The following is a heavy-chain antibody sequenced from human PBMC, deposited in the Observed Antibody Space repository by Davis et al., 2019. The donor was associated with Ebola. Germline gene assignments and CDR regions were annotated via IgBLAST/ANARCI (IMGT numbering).Heavy chain of an antibody. V-gene: IGHV3-48*02. Sequence: AASVKVSCAASGFTFSSYGMNWVRQAPGKGLEWVSYISSSGSTIYYADSVKGRFTISRDNAKNSLYLQMNSLRDEDTAVYYCARGRYSSSSVYFDYWGQGTLVTVSS. CDR2: ISSSGSTI. CDR1: GFTFSSYG. CDR3: ARGRYSSSSVYFDY. D-gene: IGHD6-6*01. J-gene: IGHJ4*02.